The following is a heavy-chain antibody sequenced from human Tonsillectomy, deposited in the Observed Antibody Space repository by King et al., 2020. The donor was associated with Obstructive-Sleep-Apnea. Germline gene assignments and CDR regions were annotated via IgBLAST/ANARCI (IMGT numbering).Heavy chain of an antibody. CDR1: GYTFTNYW. J-gene: IGHJ4*02. D-gene: IGHD5-12*01. Sequence: QLVQSGAEVKKPGESLKISCKGSGYTFTNYWIAWVRQMPGKGLEWMGIIYPGDSEARYTPSFEGQVTISADKSISTAHLQWNSLKASDTAVYYCARQQLTSVAPIWNFKTSGTYYFDFWGQGTLVIVSS. V-gene: IGHV5-51*01. CDR2: IYPGDSEA. CDR3: ARQQLTSVAPIWNFKTSGTYYFDF.